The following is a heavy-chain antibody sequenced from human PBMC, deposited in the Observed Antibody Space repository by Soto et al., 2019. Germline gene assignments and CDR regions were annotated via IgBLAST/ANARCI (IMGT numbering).Heavy chain of an antibody. CDR3: ARDTETVGPRATDALDI. D-gene: IGHD4-4*01. CDR1: GYTFSAYT. J-gene: IGHJ3*02. Sequence: QAQLVQSGAEMKKPGASVKVSCKAAGYTFSAYTMNWVRQAPGQRLEWMGWINAGSGNTKYSQNFQVRVSITRDTSASTVYMELNGLKSEDTAVYYCARDTETVGPRATDALDIWGQGTMVTVSS. CDR2: INAGSGNT. V-gene: IGHV1-3*01.